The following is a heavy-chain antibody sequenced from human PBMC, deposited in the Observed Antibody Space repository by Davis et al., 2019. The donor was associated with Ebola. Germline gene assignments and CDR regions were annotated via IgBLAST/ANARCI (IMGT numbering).Heavy chain of an antibody. D-gene: IGHD6-13*01. Sequence: GESLKISCAASAFTFPNYPISSVRQAPGKGLEWVSAISGSGGSTYYADSVKGRFTFSRDNSKNMLYLQMNSLRAEDTAVYYCAKDRDGYSSSWFFDYWGQGTLVTVTS. CDR1: AFTFPNYP. V-gene: IGHV3-23*01. J-gene: IGHJ4*02. CDR2: ISGSGGST. CDR3: AKDRDGYSSSWFFDY.